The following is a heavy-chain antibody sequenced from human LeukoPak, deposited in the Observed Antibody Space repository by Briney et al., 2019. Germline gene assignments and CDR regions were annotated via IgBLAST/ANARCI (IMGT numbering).Heavy chain of an antibody. V-gene: IGHV1-69*05. CDR3: ARTVNSGYSYGDDAFDI. J-gene: IGHJ3*02. Sequence: GSSVKVSCKASGGTFIGYAISWVRQAPGQGLEWMGRIIPIFGTANYAQKFQGRVTITTDESTSTAYMELSSLRSEDTAVYYCARTVNSGYSYGDDAFDIWGQGTMVTVSS. D-gene: IGHD5-18*01. CDR2: IIPIFGTA. CDR1: GGTFIGYA.